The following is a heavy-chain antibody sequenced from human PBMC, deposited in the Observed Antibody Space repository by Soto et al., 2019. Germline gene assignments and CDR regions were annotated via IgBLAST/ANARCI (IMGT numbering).Heavy chain of an antibody. CDR1: GLSLSSGRLG. Sequence: QVTLKESGPVLVKPTETLTLTCTVSGLSLSSGRLGVSWIRQPPGKALEWLAHIFSNDDKSYSTSLRSRLTISKDTSRGQVVLTMTNLDPMDSATYYCALIKDFSRTDCYLASFDPWGQGTLVTVSS. V-gene: IGHV2-26*01. CDR3: ALIKDFSRTDCYLASFDP. CDR2: IFSNDDK. D-gene: IGHD2-2*01. J-gene: IGHJ5*02.